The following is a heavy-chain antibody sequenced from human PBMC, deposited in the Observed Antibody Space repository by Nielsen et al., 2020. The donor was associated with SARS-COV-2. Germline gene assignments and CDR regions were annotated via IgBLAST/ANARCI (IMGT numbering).Heavy chain of an antibody. J-gene: IGHJ3*02. CDR3: AREHCSGGSCYSWDDAFDI. V-gene: IGHV1-69*01. CDR2: IIPIFGTA. D-gene: IGHD2-15*01. Sequence: WVRQAPGQGLEWMGGIIPIFGTANYAQKFQGRVTITADESTSTAYMELSSPRSEDTAVYYCAREHCSGGSCYSWDDAFDIWGQGTMVTVSS.